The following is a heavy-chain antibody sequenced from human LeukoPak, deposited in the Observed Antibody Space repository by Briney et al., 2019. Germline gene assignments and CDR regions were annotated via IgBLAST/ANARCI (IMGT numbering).Heavy chain of an antibody. CDR2: ISGSDGNT. V-gene: IGHV3-23*01. D-gene: IGHD6-13*01. J-gene: IGHJ4*02. Sequence: PGGSLRLSCAASGFTFSSYAMSWVRQAPGKGLEWVSGISGSDGNTYYADSVKGRFTISRDKSKNTLYLQMNSLRAEDTAVYYCARDPLSSSSFDYWGQGTLVTVSS. CDR3: ARDPLSSSSFDY. CDR1: GFTFSSYA.